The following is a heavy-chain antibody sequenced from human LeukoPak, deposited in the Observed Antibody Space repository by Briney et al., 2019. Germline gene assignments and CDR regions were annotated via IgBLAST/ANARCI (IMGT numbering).Heavy chain of an antibody. CDR1: GFTFSSYG. J-gene: IGHJ4*02. Sequence: GGSLRLSCAASGFTFSSYGMHWVRQAPGTGLEWGAFIRYDGSNTYYADSVKGRFTISRDNSKNSLYLQMKSLRAEDTAVYYCAKDSRNYFSPDYWGQGTLVTVSS. CDR2: IRYDGSNT. V-gene: IGHV3-30*02. CDR3: AKDSRNYFSPDY. D-gene: IGHD1-7*01.